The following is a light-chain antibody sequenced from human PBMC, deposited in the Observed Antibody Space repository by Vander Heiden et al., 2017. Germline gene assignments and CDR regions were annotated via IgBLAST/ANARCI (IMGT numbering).Light chain of an antibody. CDR2: QDT. V-gene: IGLV3-1*01. J-gene: IGLJ2*01. CDR1: KLGYKY. Sequence: SYELTQPPSVSVSPGPTASIPCSVDKLGYKYVSWYQHRPAQSPGCVIYQDTQRPSGFPELFSGSNSGNTATLTIRGTQAMDESYYYSQTWASSTVFGGGTKLTVL. CDR3: QTWASSTV.